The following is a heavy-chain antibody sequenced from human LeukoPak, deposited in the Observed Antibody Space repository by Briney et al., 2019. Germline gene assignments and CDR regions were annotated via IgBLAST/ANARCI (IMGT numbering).Heavy chain of an antibody. D-gene: IGHD3-22*01. CDR3: ARGGLNYYDSSGYYYVGAFDI. Sequence: SETLSLTCTVSGGSISSYYWSWIRQPPGKGLEWIGYIYYSGSTNYNPSLKSRVTISVDTSKNQFSLKLSSVTAADTAVYYCARGGLNYYDSSGYYYVGAFDIWGQGTMVTASS. CDR2: IYYSGST. V-gene: IGHV4-59*01. J-gene: IGHJ3*02. CDR1: GGSISSYY.